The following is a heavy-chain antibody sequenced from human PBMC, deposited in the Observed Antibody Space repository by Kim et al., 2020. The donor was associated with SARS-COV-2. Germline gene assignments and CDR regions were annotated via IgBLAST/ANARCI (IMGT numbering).Heavy chain of an antibody. D-gene: IGHD6-13*01. CDR2: INLSGST. Sequence: SETLSLTCAVYGGSFSGYYWSWIRQPPGMGLEWIGEINLSGSTNYNPSLKSRVTISEDTSKNQFSRKRSSLTAADTPVYYFARGPYGSSWYGGRNWLDT. CDR3: ARGPYGSSWYGGRNWLDT. CDR1: GGSFSGYY. J-gene: IGHJ5*01. V-gene: IGHV4-34*01.